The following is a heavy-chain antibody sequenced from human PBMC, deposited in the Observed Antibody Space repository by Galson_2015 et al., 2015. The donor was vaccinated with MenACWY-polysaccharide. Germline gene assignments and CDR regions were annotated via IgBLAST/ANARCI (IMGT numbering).Heavy chain of an antibody. V-gene: IGHV1-8*01. CDR1: GYTFTSYD. D-gene: IGHD1-14*01. J-gene: IGHJ6*03. CDR2: MNPNSGNT. CDR3: ARPVRDARNPYYYMDV. Sequence: SVKVSCKASGYTFTSYDINWVRQAPGQGLEWMGWMNPNSGNTGYAQKFQGRVTMTRNTSISTAYMELSSLRSEDTAVYYCARPVRDARNPYYYMDVWGKGTTVTVSS.